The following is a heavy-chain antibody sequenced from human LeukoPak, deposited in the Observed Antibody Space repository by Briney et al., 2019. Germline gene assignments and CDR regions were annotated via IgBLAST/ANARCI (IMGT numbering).Heavy chain of an antibody. D-gene: IGHD2-8*01. CDR1: GGSISSSSYY. V-gene: IGHV4-39*01. CDR3: ARLFPSCTKTTCDFDY. J-gene: IGHJ4*02. CDR2: IYYSGST. Sequence: PSETLSLTCTVSGGSISSSSYYWGWIRQPPGKGLEWIGSIYYSGSTYYNPSLKSRVTISVDTSKHQVSLKLNSVTAADTAVYYCARLFPSCTKTTCDFDYWGQGTLVSVSS.